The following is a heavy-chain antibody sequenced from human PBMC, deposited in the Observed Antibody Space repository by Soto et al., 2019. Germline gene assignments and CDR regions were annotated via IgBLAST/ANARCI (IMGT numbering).Heavy chain of an antibody. D-gene: IGHD1-1*01. CDR1: GDSISSGVYY. V-gene: IGHV4-30-4*01. CDR3: ARRYGYSFDY. CDR2: TYYTGSS. J-gene: IGHJ4*02. Sequence: SETLSLTCSVSGDSISSGVYYWSWIRQHPGKGLEWIGYTYYTGSSYYNPSLKSRVTISVDTSKNQFSLKVSSVTAADTAVYYCARRYGYSFDYWGQGTLVTVSS.